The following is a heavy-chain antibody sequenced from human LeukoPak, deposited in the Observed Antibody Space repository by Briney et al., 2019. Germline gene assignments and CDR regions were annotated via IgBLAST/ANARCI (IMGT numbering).Heavy chain of an antibody. CDR1: GGSFSGYY. V-gene: IGHV4-34*01. CDR3: ARRHIAAAFVGY. Sequence: SETLSLTCAVYGGSFSGYYWSWIRQLPGKGLEWIGEINHSGSTNYNPSPKSRVTISVDTSKNQFSLKLSSVTAADTAVYYCARRHIAAAFVGYWGQGTLVTVSS. CDR2: INHSGST. D-gene: IGHD6-13*01. J-gene: IGHJ4*02.